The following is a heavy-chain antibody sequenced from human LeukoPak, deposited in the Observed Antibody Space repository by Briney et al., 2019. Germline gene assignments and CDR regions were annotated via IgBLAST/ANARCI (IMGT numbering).Heavy chain of an antibody. CDR2: IIPIFGTA. Sequence: ASVKVSCKASGGTFSSYAISWVRQAPGQGLEWVGGIIPIFGTANYAQKFQGRVTITADESTSTAYMELSSLRSEDTAVYYCARDGYYDSSGPEENHYFDYWGQGTLVTVSS. CDR3: ARDGYYDSSGPEENHYFDY. CDR1: GGTFSSYA. D-gene: IGHD3-22*01. V-gene: IGHV1-69*13. J-gene: IGHJ4*02.